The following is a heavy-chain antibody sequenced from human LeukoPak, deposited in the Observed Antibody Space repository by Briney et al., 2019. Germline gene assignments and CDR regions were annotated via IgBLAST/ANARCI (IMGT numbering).Heavy chain of an antibody. CDR3: ARDSDYYDSSGLSGNWFDP. J-gene: IGHJ5*02. CDR2: IYYSGST. D-gene: IGHD3-22*01. V-gene: IGHV4-30-4*01. Sequence: PSQTLSLTCTASGGSISSGDYYWSWIRQPPGKGLEWIGYIYYSGSTYYNPSLKSRVTISVDTSKNQFSLKLSSVTAADTAVYYCARDSDYYDSSGLSGNWFDPWGQGTLVTVSS. CDR1: GGSISSGDYY.